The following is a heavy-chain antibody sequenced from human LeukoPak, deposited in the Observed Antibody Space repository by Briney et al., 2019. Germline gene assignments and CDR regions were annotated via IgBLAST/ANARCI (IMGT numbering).Heavy chain of an antibody. Sequence: PSETLSLTCTVSGGSISSGSYYWSWIRQPAGKGLEWIGRIYTSGSTNYNPSLKSRVTISVDTSKNQFSLKLSSVTAADTAVYYCASTTVTTGGINDAFDIWGQGTMVTVSS. V-gene: IGHV4-61*02. CDR3: ASTTVTTGGINDAFDI. J-gene: IGHJ3*02. D-gene: IGHD4-17*01. CDR1: GGSISSGSYY. CDR2: IYTSGST.